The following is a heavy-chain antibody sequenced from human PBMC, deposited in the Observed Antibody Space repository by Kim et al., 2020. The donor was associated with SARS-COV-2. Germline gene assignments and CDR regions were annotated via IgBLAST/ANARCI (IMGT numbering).Heavy chain of an antibody. CDR3: ARGMGRKWELYYYYYGMDV. Sequence: SETLSLTCAVYGGSFSGYYWSWIRQPPGKGLEWIGEINHSGSTNYNPSLKSRVTISVDTSKNQFSLKLSSVTAADTAVYYCARGMGRKWELYYYYYGMDVWGQGTTVTVSS. CDR2: INHSGST. D-gene: IGHD1-26*01. V-gene: IGHV4-34*01. CDR1: GGSFSGYY. J-gene: IGHJ6*02.